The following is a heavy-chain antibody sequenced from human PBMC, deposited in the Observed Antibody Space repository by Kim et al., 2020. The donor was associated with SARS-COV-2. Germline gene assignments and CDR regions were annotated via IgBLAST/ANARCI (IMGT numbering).Heavy chain of an antibody. Sequence: GGSLRLSCITSGFTFTGYAMSWVRQAPGKGLEWVSSIDGSDGTTHYVDSVKGRFIIARDNSRNTLYLEMHSLRDDDTAVYYCMKGGWGWIWDHWGQGT. CDR2: IDGSDGTT. V-gene: IGHV3-23*01. D-gene: IGHD2-2*03. CDR3: MKGGWGWIWDH. J-gene: IGHJ4*02. CDR1: GFTFTGYA.